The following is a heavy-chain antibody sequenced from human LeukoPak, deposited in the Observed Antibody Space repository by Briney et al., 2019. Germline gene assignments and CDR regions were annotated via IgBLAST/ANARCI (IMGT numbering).Heavy chain of an antibody. J-gene: IGHJ4*02. D-gene: IGHD6-13*01. Sequence: GRSLRLSCAASGFTFSTYAMNWVRQAPGKGLEWVAVISYDGRQNYYADSVKGRFTISRDNSKDTLYLQMNSLRAEDTAVYYCAKAAYIAAAGPDEYYFDYWGQGTLVTVSS. CDR2: ISYDGRQN. CDR1: GFTFSTYA. V-gene: IGHV3-30*04. CDR3: AKAAYIAAAGPDEYYFDY.